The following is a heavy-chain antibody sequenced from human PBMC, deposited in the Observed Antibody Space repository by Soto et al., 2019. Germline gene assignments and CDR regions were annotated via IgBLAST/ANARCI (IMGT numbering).Heavy chain of an antibody. J-gene: IGHJ5*02. V-gene: IGHV1-46*01. Sequence: ASVKVSCKASGYTFTSYYMHWVRQAPGQGLEWMGIINPSGGSTSYAQKFRGRVTMTRDTSTSTVYMELSSLRSEDTAVYYCARDRVDYYDSSGYPGWFDPWGQGTLVTVSS. D-gene: IGHD3-22*01. CDR1: GYTFTSYY. CDR2: INPSGGST. CDR3: ARDRVDYYDSSGYPGWFDP.